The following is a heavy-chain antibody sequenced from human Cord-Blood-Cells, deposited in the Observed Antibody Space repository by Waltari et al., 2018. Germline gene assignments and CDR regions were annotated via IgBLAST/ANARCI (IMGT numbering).Heavy chain of an antibody. Sequence: QVQLQQWGAGLLKPSETLSLTCAVYGGSFSGYYWSWIRQPPGKGLEWIGEINHRGSTNYNPSLESRVTISVDTSKNQFSLKLSSVTAADTAVYYCARVRGVVIAIDYWGQGTLVTVSS. CDR1: GGSFSGYY. V-gene: IGHV4-34*01. CDR3: ARVRGVVIAIDY. CDR2: INHRGST. J-gene: IGHJ4*02. D-gene: IGHD2-21*01.